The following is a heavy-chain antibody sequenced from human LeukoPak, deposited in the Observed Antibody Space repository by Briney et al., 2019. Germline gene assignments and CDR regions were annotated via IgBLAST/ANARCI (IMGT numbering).Heavy chain of an antibody. D-gene: IGHD2-15*01. Sequence: SEALSLTCTVSGASISSSTYYWGWIRQPPGKGLEWIGCIYETGSTYYKSSLKSRVTISVDTSKNQFSLKLSSVTAADTAVYYCARHSGSGYYFYFYTMDVWGQGATVTVSS. CDR2: IYETGST. J-gene: IGHJ6*01. CDR1: GASISSSTYY. V-gene: IGHV4-39*01. CDR3: ARHSGSGYYFYFYTMDV.